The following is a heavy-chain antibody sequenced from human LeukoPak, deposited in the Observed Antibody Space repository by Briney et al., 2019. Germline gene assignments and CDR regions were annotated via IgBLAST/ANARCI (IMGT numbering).Heavy chain of an antibody. D-gene: IGHD3-10*01. J-gene: IGHJ5*02. Sequence: SETLSLTCAVYGGSFSGYYWSWIRQPPGKGLEWIGEINHSGSTNYNPSLKSRVTISVDTSKNQFSLKLSSVTAADTAVYYCVRLLWFGELSLDPWGQGTLVTVSS. CDR1: GGSFSGYY. V-gene: IGHV4-34*01. CDR3: VRLLWFGELSLDP. CDR2: INHSGST.